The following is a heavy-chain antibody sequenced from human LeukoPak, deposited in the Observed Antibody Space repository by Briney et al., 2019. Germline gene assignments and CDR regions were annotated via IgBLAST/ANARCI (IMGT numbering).Heavy chain of an antibody. CDR2: ISSSGSTI. CDR1: GFTFSDYY. Sequence: GGSLRLSCAASGFTFSDYYMSWIRQAPGKGLEWVSYISSSGSTIYYADSVKGRFTISRDNSKNTLYLQMNSLRGEDTAVYYCAKDLVEMATGYYFDYWGQGTLVTVSS. CDR3: AKDLVEMATGYYFDY. D-gene: IGHD5-24*01. J-gene: IGHJ4*02. V-gene: IGHV3-11*01.